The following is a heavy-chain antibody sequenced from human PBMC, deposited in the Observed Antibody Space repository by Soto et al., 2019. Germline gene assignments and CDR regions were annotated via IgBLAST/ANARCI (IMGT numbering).Heavy chain of an antibody. Sequence: ESGGGVVQPGRSLRLSCAASGFIFSKYGMHWVRQAPGKGLEWVAVISYDGSNKYYAGSVKGRFIISRDKSENTLYLQMNSLRAEDTALYYCAKDLGSGKPYYYYAMDVW. D-gene: IGHD3-10*01. V-gene: IGHV3-30*18. CDR1: GFIFSKYG. J-gene: IGHJ6*01. CDR3: AKDLGSGKPYYYYAMDV. CDR2: ISYDGSNK.